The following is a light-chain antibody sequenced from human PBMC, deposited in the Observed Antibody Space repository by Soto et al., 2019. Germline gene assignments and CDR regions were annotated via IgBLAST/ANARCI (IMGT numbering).Light chain of an antibody. J-gene: IGKJ1*01. CDR1: QSVSRTY. CDR2: GAS. Sequence: EIVLTQSPGTLSLSPGERATLSCRASQSVSRTYLAWYQQKPGQAPRLLIYGASSRATGIPDRFSGSGSGTDFPLTISRLAPEDFAVYFWHQYGSSPQTFGQGTKVEIK. V-gene: IGKV3-20*01. CDR3: HQYGSSPQT.